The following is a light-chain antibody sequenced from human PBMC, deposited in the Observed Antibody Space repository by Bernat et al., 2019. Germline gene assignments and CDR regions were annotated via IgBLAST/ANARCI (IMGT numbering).Light chain of an antibody. Sequence: DIQMTQSPSSLSASVGDRVTITCRASQGIKNDLAWYQQKPGKAPKRLIHTASRLQSWVPSRFSGSGSGTEITLTISSLQPEDFGTYYCLQHNSYPRTFGQGTKVEIK. CDR2: TAS. CDR1: QGIKND. J-gene: IGKJ1*01. CDR3: LQHNSYPRT. V-gene: IGKV1-17*01.